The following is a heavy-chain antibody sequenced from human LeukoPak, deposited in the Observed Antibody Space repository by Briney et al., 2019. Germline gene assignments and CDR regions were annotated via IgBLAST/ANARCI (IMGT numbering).Heavy chain of an antibody. V-gene: IGHV3-7*05. Sequence: GGSLRLSCAASGFTFSSYWMSWVRQAPGKGLEWVANIKQDGSEKYYVDSVKGRFTISRDNAKNSLYLEMNSLRAEDTAVYYCVRERTNHYDSSGYYWGQGTLVTVSS. D-gene: IGHD3-22*01. CDR2: IKQDGSEK. CDR1: GFTFSSYW. J-gene: IGHJ4*02. CDR3: VRERTNHYDSSGYY.